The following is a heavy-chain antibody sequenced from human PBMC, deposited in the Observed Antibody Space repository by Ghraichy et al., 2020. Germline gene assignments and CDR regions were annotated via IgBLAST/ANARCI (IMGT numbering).Heavy chain of an antibody. CDR3: AKETGTDYYYAMDV. J-gene: IGHJ6*02. CDR2: LSSNGGAT. CDR1: GFTFSNYA. D-gene: IGHD3-9*01. V-gene: IGHV3-23*01. Sequence: LSLTCAASGFTFSNYAMNWVRQAPGKGLEWVSALSSNGGATYYADSVSGRFIISRDNSKNSLYLQMNSLRAEDTAVYYCAKETGTDYYYAMDVWGQGTTVTVSS.